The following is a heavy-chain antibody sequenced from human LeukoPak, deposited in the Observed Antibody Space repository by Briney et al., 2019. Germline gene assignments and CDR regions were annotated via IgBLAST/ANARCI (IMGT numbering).Heavy chain of an antibody. CDR2: IKQDGSEK. V-gene: IGHV3-7*03. Sequence: GGSLRLSCAASGFTFSSYWMSWVRQAPGKGLEWVANIKQDGSEKYYVDSAKGRFTISRDNAKNSLYLQMNSLRAEDTAVYYCAREAGYYDSSGYYFNWFDPWGQGTLVTVSS. CDR1: GFTFSSYW. J-gene: IGHJ5*02. D-gene: IGHD3-22*01. CDR3: AREAGYYDSSGYYFNWFDP.